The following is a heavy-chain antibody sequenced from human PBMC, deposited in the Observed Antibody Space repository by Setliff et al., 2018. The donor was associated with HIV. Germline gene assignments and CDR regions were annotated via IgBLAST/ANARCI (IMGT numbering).Heavy chain of an antibody. CDR2: INPSGGTT. D-gene: IGHD3-22*01. CDR1: GYIFTDYY. Sequence: ASVKVSCKASGYIFTDYYMHWVRQAPGQGLEWMGIINPSGGTTSYAQKFQGRVTMTRDTSTSTVYMERSSLRSEDTAVYYCARDWEARADYYDTSGQAQYFQHWGQGTLVTVSS. J-gene: IGHJ1*01. V-gene: IGHV1-46*01. CDR3: ARDWEARADYYDTSGQAQYFQH.